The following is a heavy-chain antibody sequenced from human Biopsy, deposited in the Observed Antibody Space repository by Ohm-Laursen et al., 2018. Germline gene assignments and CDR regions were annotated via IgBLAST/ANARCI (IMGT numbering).Heavy chain of an antibody. D-gene: IGHD3-22*01. CDR1: GDSISSYY. Sequence: SDTLSRTCIVSGDSISSYYWSWIRQPPGKGLEWNGYVYYTGSTDYNPSLQSRVTISVDTSKNHFSLRLRSVTPADTAIYYCARDRGYYSDRTVPGYFDLWGRGTLVTVSS. V-gene: IGHV4-59*01. CDR3: ARDRGYYSDRTVPGYFDL. CDR2: VYYTGST. J-gene: IGHJ2*01.